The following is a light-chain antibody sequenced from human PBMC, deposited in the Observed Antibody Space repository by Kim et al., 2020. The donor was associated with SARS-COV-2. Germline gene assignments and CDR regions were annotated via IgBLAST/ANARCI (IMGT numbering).Light chain of an antibody. CDR3: AAWDDSLNGGV. J-gene: IGLJ3*02. CDR2: SNN. Sequence: ELTQPPSASGTPGQRVTISCSGSSSNIGSNTVNWYQQLPGTAPKLLIYSNNQRPSGVPDRFSGSKSGTSASLAISGLQSEDEADYYCAAWDDSLNGGVFGGGTQLTVL. CDR1: SSNIGSNT. V-gene: IGLV1-44*01.